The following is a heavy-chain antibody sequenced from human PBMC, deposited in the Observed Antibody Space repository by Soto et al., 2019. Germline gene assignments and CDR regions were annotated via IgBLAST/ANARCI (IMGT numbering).Heavy chain of an antibody. V-gene: IGHV3-23*01. D-gene: IGHD4-17*01. J-gene: IGHJ4*02. CDR1: GFTFSSYA. CDR2: ISGSGLST. CDR3: AKMTTRRFDY. Sequence: GGSLRLSCAASGFTFSSYAMSWVRQAPGKGLEWVSGISGSGLSTNYADSVKGRFTISRDNSKNTLYLQMNSLRAEDTAVYYCAKMTTRRFDYWGQGTLVTVS.